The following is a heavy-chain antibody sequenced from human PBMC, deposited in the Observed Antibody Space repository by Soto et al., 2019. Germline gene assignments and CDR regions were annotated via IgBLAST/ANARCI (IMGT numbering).Heavy chain of an antibody. D-gene: IGHD1-26*01. CDR3: ARDRRGVGATGGDAFDI. CDR1: GGAFSSYA. Sequence: GASVKVSCKASGGAFSSYAISWVRQAPGQGLEWMGGIIPIFGTANYAQKFQGRVTITAGKSTSTAYMELSSLRSEDTAVYYCARDRRGVGATGGDAFDIWGQGTMVTVSS. CDR2: IIPIFGTA. V-gene: IGHV1-69*06. J-gene: IGHJ3*02.